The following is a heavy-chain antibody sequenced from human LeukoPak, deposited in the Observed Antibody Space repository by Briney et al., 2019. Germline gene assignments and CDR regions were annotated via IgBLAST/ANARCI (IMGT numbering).Heavy chain of an antibody. CDR2: ISSGGSIF. D-gene: IGHD2-15*01. Sequence: PGGSLRLSCAASGFTFSSYEINWVRQAPGKGLEWVSYISSGGSIFYNADSVMGRFTISRDNAKNSLYLQMNRLRAEDTAVYYCAREEAYCSGTSCFRFFDYWGQGTLVSVSS. J-gene: IGHJ4*02. V-gene: IGHV3-48*03. CDR3: AREEAYCSGTSCFRFFDY. CDR1: GFTFSSYE.